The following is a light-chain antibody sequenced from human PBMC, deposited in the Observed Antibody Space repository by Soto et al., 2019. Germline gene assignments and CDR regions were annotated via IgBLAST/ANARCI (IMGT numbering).Light chain of an antibody. CDR2: DVS. V-gene: IGLV2-14*01. CDR3: SAYTSSSTPV. Sequence: QSALTQPASVSGSPGQSITISCTGTSSDVGGYNYVSWYQQHPGKAPKLMIYDVSNRPSGVSNRFSGSKPGNTASLTISGLQADDEADYYCSAYTSSSTPVFGGGTKLTVL. J-gene: IGLJ2*01. CDR1: SSDVGGYNY.